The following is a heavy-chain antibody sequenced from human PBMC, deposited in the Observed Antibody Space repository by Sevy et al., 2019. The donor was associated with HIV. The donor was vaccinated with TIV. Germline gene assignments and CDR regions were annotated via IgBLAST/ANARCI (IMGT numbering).Heavy chain of an antibody. CDR1: GGSISNYY. CDR3: ARDLVPGVSEGDDAFDI. J-gene: IGHJ3*02. Sequence: ETLSLTCTVSGGSISNYYWSWIRQPAGKGLEWIGRIYTTGDTNYNPSLESRVTMSVDTSKNQFSLKLNSVTAADTAVYYCARDLVPGVSEGDDAFDIWGQRTMVTVSS. V-gene: IGHV4-4*07. CDR2: IYTTGDT. D-gene: IGHD2-21*02.